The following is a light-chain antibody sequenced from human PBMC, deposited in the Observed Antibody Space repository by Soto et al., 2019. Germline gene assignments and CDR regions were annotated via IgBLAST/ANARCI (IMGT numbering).Light chain of an antibody. V-gene: IGLV2-14*01. CDR1: SSDVGAYNY. Sequence: QSALTQPASVSGSPGQSITISCNGSSSDVGAYNYVSWYQQYPGKPPNVIIFEVRKRPSGVSNRFSGSKSGDTASLTISGLQADDEADYYCSSYRSSTTFVFGTGTKLTVL. J-gene: IGLJ1*01. CDR2: EVR. CDR3: SSYRSSTTFV.